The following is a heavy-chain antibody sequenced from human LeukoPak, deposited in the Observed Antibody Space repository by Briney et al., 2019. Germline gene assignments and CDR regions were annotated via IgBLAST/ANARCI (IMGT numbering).Heavy chain of an antibody. CDR3: ARLSMVRGVIRALDY. V-gene: IGHV4-59*08. CDR1: GGSISSYY. CDR2: IYYSGST. J-gene: IGHJ4*02. D-gene: IGHD3-10*01. Sequence: KPSETLSPTCTVSGGSISSYYWGWIRQPPGKGLEWIGYIYYSGSTNYNPSLKSRVTISVDTSKNQFSLKLSSVTAADTAVYYCARLSMVRGVIRALDYWGQGTLVTVSS.